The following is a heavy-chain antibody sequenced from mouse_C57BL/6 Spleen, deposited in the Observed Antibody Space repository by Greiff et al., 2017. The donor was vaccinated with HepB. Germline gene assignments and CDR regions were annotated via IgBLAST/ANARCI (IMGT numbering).Heavy chain of an antibody. V-gene: IGHV1-61*01. J-gene: IGHJ2*01. CDR3: ARSGSSGYVGDY. CDR2: IYPSDSET. D-gene: IGHD3-2*02. Sequence: QVQLQQPGAELVRPGSSVKLSCKASGYTFTSYWMDWVKQRPGQGLEWIGNIYPSDSETHYNQKFKDKATLTVDNSSSTAYMQLSSLTSEDSAVYYCARSGSSGYVGDYWGQGTTLTVSS. CDR1: GYTFTSYW.